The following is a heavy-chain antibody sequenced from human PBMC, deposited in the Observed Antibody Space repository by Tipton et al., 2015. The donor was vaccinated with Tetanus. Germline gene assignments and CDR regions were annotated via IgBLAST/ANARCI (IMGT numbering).Heavy chain of an antibody. CDR2: VHPLGST. CDR3: VRANYEFPKKGPFDY. D-gene: IGHD3-3*01. V-gene: IGHV4-34*01. Sequence: TLSLTCAVYGGSFSGSYWSWVRQPPGKGLGGIGKVHPLGSTNYNPSLKSRVTISLDTSKTHFYLNLSSVTAADTAVYYCVRANYEFPKKGPFDYWGPGSLVIVSS. CDR1: GGSFSGSY. J-gene: IGHJ4*02.